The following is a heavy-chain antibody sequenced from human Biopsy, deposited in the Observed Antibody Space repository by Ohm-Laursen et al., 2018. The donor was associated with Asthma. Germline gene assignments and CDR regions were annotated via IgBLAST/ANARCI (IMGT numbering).Heavy chain of an antibody. Sequence: SSVKVSCKISGYSLTDLSMHWVRQAPGQGLEWMGGHDHEEGGAVNAWRFQGRVTMTEDTSTDTAHMELSSLSSDDTAVYYCASDFPKDYVRYNFQFWGQGTLVTVSS. CDR3: ASDFPKDYVRYNFQF. D-gene: IGHD4-17*01. J-gene: IGHJ4*02. CDR2: HDHEEGGA. V-gene: IGHV1-24*01. CDR1: GYSLTDLS.